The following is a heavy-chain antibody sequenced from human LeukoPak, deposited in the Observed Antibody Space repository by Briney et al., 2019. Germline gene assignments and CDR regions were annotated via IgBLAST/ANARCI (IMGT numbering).Heavy chain of an antibody. V-gene: IGHV3-20*04. D-gene: IGHD6-13*01. Sequence: GSLSLSCAASGFPFDDYGMSGVRPAPGKGLELVSGINWNGCSTCYPDPVKGRFTISRDNAKNSLLLQMNRLSADDTALYYFARSPRQQLAPDYWGQGTLVTVSS. CDR1: GFPFDDYG. J-gene: IGHJ4*02. CDR3: ARSPRQQLAPDY. CDR2: INWNGCST.